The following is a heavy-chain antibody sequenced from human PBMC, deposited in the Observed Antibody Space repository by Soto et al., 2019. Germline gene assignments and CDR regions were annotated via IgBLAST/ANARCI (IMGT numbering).Heavy chain of an antibody. V-gene: IGHV1-69*04. CDR1: GGTFSSYT. CDR2: IIPILGIA. J-gene: IGHJ2*01. CDR3: AREPPPANIVVVPAANYWYFDL. D-gene: IGHD2-2*01. Sequence: SVKVSCKASGGTFSSYTISWVRQAPGQGLEWMGRIIPILGIANYAQKFQGRVTITADKSTSTAYMELSSLRSEDTAVYYCAREPPPANIVVVPAANYWYFDLWGRGTLVTVSS.